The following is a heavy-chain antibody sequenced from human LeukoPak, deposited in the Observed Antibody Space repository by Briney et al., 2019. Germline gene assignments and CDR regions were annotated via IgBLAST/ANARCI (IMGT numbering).Heavy chain of an antibody. CDR3: AKVILEGDSSGWYAPNYYFDY. CDR2: ISGSGGST. D-gene: IGHD6-19*01. J-gene: IGHJ4*02. Sequence: GGSLRLSCAASGFTFSSYWMSWVRQAPGKGLEWVSAISGSGGSTYYADSVKGRFTISRDNSKNTLYLQMNSLRAEDTAVYYCAKVILEGDSSGWYAPNYYFDYWGQGTLVTVSS. CDR1: GFTFSSYW. V-gene: IGHV3-23*01.